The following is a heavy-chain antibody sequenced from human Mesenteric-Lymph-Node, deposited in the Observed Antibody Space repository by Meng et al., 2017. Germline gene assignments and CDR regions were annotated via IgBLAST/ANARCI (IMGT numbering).Heavy chain of an antibody. CDR3: ARGLGYSSSYY. V-gene: IGHV4-34*01. CDR2: INHSGST. Sequence: SETLSLTCAVYGGSFSGYYWSWIRQPPGKGLEWIGEINHSGSTNYNSSLKSRVTISVDTSKNQFSLKLSSVTAADTAVYYCARGLGYSSSYYWGQGTLVTVSS. D-gene: IGHD6-13*01. J-gene: IGHJ4*02. CDR1: GGSFSGYY.